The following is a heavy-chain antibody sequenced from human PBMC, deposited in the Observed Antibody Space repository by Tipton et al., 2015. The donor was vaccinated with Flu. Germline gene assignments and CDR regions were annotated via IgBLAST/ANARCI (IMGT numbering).Heavy chain of an antibody. D-gene: IGHD4-11*01. Sequence: LRLSCSVSGDSIGSNYYWGWIRQSPGKGLEWIANMYRSGNTYYNPSLQSRVTTSIDKSKNQFSLKLTSVTAADTTIYYCARRDYSNYVSDPKNWFDPWGRGILVTVSS. CDR2: MYRSGNT. V-gene: IGHV4-38-2*01. CDR1: GDSIGSNYY. J-gene: IGHJ5*02. CDR3: ARRDYSNYVSDPKNWFDP.